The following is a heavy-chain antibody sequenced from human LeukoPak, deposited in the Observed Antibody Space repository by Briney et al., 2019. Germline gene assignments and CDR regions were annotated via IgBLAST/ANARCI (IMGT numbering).Heavy chain of an antibody. D-gene: IGHD1-14*01. CDR2: IGSRT. J-gene: IGHJ4*02. V-gene: IGHV3-NL1*01. Sequence: GGSLRLSCAASGFTFSGFGMHWVRQAPGKGLGWVSAIGSRTYYADSVKGRFTISRDNSKNTLYLQMNSLRAGDTAIYYCAKASTVLKPIDSWGQGTLVTVSS. CDR1: GFTFSGFG. CDR3: AKASTVLKPIDS.